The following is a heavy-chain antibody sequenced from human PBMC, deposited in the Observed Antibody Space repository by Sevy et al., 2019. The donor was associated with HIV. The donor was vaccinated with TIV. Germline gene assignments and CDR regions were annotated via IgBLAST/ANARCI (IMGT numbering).Heavy chain of an antibody. CDR1: GFTFSSYA. V-gene: IGHV3-23*01. D-gene: IGHD6-13*01. CDR2: ISGSGYST. CDR3: ATQQQLVLFDAFDI. Sequence: GGSLRLSCAASGFTFSSYAMSWVHQAPGKGLEWVSAISGSGYSTYYADSVKGRFTISRDNSKNTLYLQMNSLRAEDTAVYFCATQQQLVLFDAFDIWGQGTMVTVSS. J-gene: IGHJ3*02.